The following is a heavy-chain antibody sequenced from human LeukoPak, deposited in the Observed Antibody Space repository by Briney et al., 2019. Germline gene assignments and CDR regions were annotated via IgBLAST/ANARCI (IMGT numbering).Heavy chain of an antibody. J-gene: IGHJ5*02. CDR3: ARSGYYDILTGYWGTNWFDP. V-gene: IGHV4-59*01. D-gene: IGHD3-9*01. CDR2: IYYSGST. CDR1: GGSISSYF. Sequence: SETLSLTCTVSGGSISSYFWSWIRQPPGKGLEWIGYIYYSGSTNYNPSLKSRVTISVDTSKNQFSLKLSSVTAADTAVYYCARSGYYDILTGYWGTNWFDPWGQGTLVTVSS.